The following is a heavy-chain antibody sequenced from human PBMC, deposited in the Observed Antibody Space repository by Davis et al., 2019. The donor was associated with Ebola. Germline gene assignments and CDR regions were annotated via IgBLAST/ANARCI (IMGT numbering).Heavy chain of an antibody. CDR3: ARVAFGELFPDY. Sequence: SVKVSCKASGGTFSSYAISWVRQAPGQGLEWMGRIIPILGIANYAQKFQGRVTITADKSTSTAYMELRSLRSDDTAVYYCARVAFGELFPDYWGQGTLVTVSS. CDR2: IIPILGIA. D-gene: IGHD3-10*01. V-gene: IGHV1-69*04. CDR1: GGTFSSYA. J-gene: IGHJ4*02.